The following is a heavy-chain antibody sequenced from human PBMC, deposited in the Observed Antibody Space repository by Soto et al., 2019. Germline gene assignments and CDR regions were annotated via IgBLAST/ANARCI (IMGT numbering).Heavy chain of an antibody. CDR3: ARDDLGGLKYYYCCTDV. Sequence: ASVKVSCKASGYTFTGYYMHWVRQAPGQGLEWMGWINPNSGGTNYAQKFQGWVTMTRDTSISTAYMELSRLRSDDTAVYYCARDDLGGLKYYYCCTDVCYPGTTCTRSS. J-gene: IGHJ6*02. V-gene: IGHV1-2*04. CDR2: INPNSGGT. D-gene: IGHD3-16*01. CDR1: GYTFTGYY.